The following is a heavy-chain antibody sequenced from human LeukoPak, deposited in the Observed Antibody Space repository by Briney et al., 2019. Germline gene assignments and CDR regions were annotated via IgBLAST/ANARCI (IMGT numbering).Heavy chain of an antibody. CDR1: GFTFSSYA. V-gene: IGHV3-23*01. CDR3: AKGYYYDSSGFNWFDP. D-gene: IGHD3-22*01. Sequence: QTGGSLRLSCAASGFTFSSYAMSWVRQAPGKGLEWVSAISGSGGSTYYADSVKGRFTISRDNSKNTLYLQMNSLRAEDTAVYYCAKGYYYDSSGFNWFDPWGQGTLVTVSS. J-gene: IGHJ5*02. CDR2: ISGSGGST.